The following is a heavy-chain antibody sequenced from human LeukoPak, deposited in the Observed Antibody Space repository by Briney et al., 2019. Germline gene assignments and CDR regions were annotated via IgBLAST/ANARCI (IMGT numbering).Heavy chain of an antibody. Sequence: ASVKVSRMASGGTFRSYAISWLRQPAGQGRDWMGRIIPIFGTANYAQKFQSRLTITSDESTSTAHMQLSSLRSDGTPASYCPRARRGWYGTDYWGQGTLLAVSS. J-gene: IGHJ4*02. D-gene: IGHD6-19*01. V-gene: IGHV1-69*13. CDR3: PRARRGWYGTDY. CDR1: GGTFRSYA. CDR2: IIPIFGTA.